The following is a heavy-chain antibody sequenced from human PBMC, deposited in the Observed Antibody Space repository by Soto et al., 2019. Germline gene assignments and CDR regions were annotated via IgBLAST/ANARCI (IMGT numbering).Heavy chain of an antibody. CDR2: ITYDGSNQ. Sequence: QVQLVESGGGVVQPGRSLRLSCAASGFIFSSYTMHWVRQAPGKGLEWVGVITYDGSNQYYADSVTGRFTISRDNSRNMLFLQMNSLRPDDTAVYYCARAPSGSYPEFDYWGQGTLVTVSS. V-gene: IGHV3-30-3*01. J-gene: IGHJ4*02. D-gene: IGHD1-26*01. CDR3: ARAPSGSYPEFDY. CDR1: GFIFSSYT.